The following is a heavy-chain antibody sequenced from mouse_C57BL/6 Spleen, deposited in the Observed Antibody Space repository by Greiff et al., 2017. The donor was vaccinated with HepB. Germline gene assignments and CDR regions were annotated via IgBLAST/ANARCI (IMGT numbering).Heavy chain of an antibody. D-gene: IGHD1-1*01. CDR3: ARRTVCSGSSYDAY. Sequence: EVQLQQSGPELVKPGASVKISCKASGYTFTDYYMNWVKQSHGKSLEWIGDINPNNGGTSYNQKCKGKATLTVDKSSSTAYMELRSLTSEDSSVYYCARRTVCSGSSYDAYWGQGTLFTVSA. V-gene: IGHV1-26*01. CDR1: GYTFTDYY. CDR2: INPNNGGT. J-gene: IGHJ3*01.